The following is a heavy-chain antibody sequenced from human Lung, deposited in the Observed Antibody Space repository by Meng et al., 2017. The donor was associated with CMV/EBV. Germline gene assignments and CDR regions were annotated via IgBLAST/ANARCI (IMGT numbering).Heavy chain of an antibody. Sequence: QVQLQESGPGLVKASQTLSLTCTVAGGSISSGSHYWSWIRQPAGKGLEWIGRMYTSGSTNYNPSLKSRVTISVDTSKNQFSLKLSSVTAADTAVYYCAKESYGHDASNWFDPWGQGTLVTVSS. CDR3: AKESYGHDASNWFDP. V-gene: IGHV4-61*02. CDR1: GGSISSGSHY. J-gene: IGHJ5*02. D-gene: IGHD1-26*01. CDR2: MYTSGST.